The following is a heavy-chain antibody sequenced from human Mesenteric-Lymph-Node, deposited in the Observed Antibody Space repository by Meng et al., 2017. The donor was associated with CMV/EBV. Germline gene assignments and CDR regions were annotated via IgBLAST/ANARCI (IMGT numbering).Heavy chain of an antibody. CDR2: ISSGGSTI. D-gene: IGHD2-2*01. J-gene: IGHJ4*02. CDR1: GFSFGYYA. V-gene: IGHV3-48*03. CDR3: ARGNCSNTRCSSGGFDY. Sequence: GGSLRLSCTGSGFSFGYYAMTWVRQAPGKGLEWVSYISSGGSTIYYADSVKGRFTISRDNAKNSLYLQVNSLRAEDTAVYYCARGNCSNTRCSSGGFDYWGQGTLVTVSS.